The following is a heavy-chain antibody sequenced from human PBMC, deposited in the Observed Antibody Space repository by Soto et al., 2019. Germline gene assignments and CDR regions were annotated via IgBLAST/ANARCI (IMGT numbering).Heavy chain of an antibody. Sequence: QVQLVESGGGVVQPGRSLRLSCAASGFTFSSYAMHWVRQAPGKGLEWVAVISYDGSNKYYADSVKGRFTISRDNSKNTRYLQMNGLRAEDTAVYYCARPLWRNDYNWGYFDLWGRGTLVTVSS. V-gene: IGHV3-30-3*01. CDR2: ISYDGSNK. J-gene: IGHJ2*01. D-gene: IGHD4-4*01. CDR3: ARPLWRNDYNWGYFDL. CDR1: GFTFSSYA.